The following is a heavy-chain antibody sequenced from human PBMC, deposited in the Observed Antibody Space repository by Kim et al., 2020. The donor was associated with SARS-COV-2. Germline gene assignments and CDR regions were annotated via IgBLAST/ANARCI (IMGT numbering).Heavy chain of an antibody. CDR3: TTDFRYCSGGSCFWFDP. D-gene: IGHD2-15*01. Sequence: KGRLTISEDDSKNTLYLQMNSLKTEDTAVYYCTTDFRYCSGGSCFWFDPWGQGTLVTVSS. V-gene: IGHV3-15*01. J-gene: IGHJ5*02.